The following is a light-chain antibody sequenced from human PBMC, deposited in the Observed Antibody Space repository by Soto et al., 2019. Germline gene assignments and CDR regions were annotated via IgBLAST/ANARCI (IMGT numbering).Light chain of an antibody. Sequence: QSALTQPASVSGSPGQSITISCTGTSSDFGNYNLVSWYQQHPGKVPKLILFEVNKRPSGVSGRFSGSKSGNTASLTISGLQAKDGADYYCCSFPTSKTLVFGTGTKATFL. J-gene: IGLJ1*01. CDR3: CSFPTSKTLV. CDR2: EVN. V-gene: IGLV2-23*02. CDR1: SSDFGNYNL.